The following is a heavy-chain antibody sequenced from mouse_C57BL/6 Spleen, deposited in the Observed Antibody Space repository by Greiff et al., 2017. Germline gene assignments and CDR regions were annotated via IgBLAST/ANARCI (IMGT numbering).Heavy chain of an antibody. D-gene: IGHD2-4*01. CDR2: INYDGSST. CDR3: ARVYYDYLFDY. CDR1: GFTFSDYY. J-gene: IGHJ2*01. V-gene: IGHV5-16*01. Sequence: EVQLVESEGGLVQPGSSMKLSCTASGFTFSDYYMAWVRQVPEKGLEWVANINYDGSSTYYLDSLKSRFIISRDNAKNILYLQMSSLKSEDTATDYCARVYYDYLFDYWGQGTTLTVSS.